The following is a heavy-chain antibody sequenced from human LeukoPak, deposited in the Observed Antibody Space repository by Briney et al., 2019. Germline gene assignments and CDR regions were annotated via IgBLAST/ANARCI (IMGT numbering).Heavy chain of an antibody. J-gene: IGHJ4*02. V-gene: IGHV3-33*01. D-gene: IGHD3-16*01. Sequence: GGSLRLSCAASGFTFSSYGMHWVRQAPGKGLERVAVIWYDGSNKYYADSVKGRFTISRDNSKNTLYLQMNSLRAEDTAVYYCARDAGGNDDPDYWGQGTLVTVSS. CDR3: ARDAGGNDDPDY. CDR1: GFTFSSYG. CDR2: IWYDGSNK.